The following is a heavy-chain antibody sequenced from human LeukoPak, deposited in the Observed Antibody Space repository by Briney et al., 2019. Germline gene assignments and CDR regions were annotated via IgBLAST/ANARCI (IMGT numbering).Heavy chain of an antibody. V-gene: IGHV1-2*02. Sequence: ASVKVSCMASGYTFTGYYMHWVRQAPGQGLEWMGWVNPNSGGTNYAQKFQGRVTMARDTSISTAYMELSRLRSDDTAVYYCARGFGGHWNDVQYYFDYWGQGTLVTVSS. CDR2: VNPNSGGT. CDR1: GYTFTGYY. J-gene: IGHJ4*02. CDR3: ARGFGGHWNDVQYYFDY. D-gene: IGHD1-1*01.